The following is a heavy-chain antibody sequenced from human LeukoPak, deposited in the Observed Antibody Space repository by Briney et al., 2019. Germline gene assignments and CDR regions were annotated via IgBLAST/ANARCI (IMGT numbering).Heavy chain of an antibody. J-gene: IGHJ5*02. Sequence: SETLSLTCSVSGGSITPYYWSWIRQPPGKGLEWIGYIFYSGSTNFNPSLKSRVTMSVDTSKNQFSLNLSSVTAADTAVYYCARGRGSSGYYHEGERFDPWGQGTLVTVSS. CDR2: IFYSGST. D-gene: IGHD3-22*01. CDR3: ARGRGSSGYYHEGERFDP. CDR1: GGSITPYY. V-gene: IGHV4-59*01.